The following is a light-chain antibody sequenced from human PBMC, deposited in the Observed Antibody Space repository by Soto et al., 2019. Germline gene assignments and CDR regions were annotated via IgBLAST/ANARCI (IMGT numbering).Light chain of an antibody. CDR3: EKHFPTSPP. CDR2: WAS. V-gene: IGKV4-1*01. CDR1: QSVLFRPNKKNY. Sequence: DIVMTQSPDSLAVSLGERATINCKSSQSVLFRPNKKNYLAWYQQKPGQPPKMFIYWASTRESVVPDRFSGSGSGTGFVLMIRRLRAGVVAVCCCEKHFPTSPPFGQGTKLSLK. J-gene: IGKJ2*01.